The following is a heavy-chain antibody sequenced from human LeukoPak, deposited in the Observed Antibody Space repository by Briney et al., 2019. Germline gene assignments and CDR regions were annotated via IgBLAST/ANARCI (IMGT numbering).Heavy chain of an antibody. CDR2: IYSSGST. Sequence: SSETLSLTCTVSGGSISSYYWSWIRQPPGKGLEWIGRIYSSGSTNYSPSLKSRVTMSVDTSKNQFSLKLSSVTAADTAVYYCARVTTLAYGDYAQYYHYYMDVWGKGTTVTISS. D-gene: IGHD4-17*01. CDR3: ARVTTLAYGDYAQYYHYYMDV. J-gene: IGHJ6*03. CDR1: GGSISSYY. V-gene: IGHV4-4*07.